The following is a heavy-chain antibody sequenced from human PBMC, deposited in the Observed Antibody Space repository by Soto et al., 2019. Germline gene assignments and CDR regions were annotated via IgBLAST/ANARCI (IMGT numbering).Heavy chain of an antibody. CDR1: GFTFSSYA. Sequence: GGSLRLSCAASGFTFSSYAMHWVRQAPGKGLEWVAVISYDGSNKYYADSVKGRFTISRDNSKNTLYLQMNSLRAEDTAVYYCARERDSSGWPAPEGMDVWGQGTTVTVSS. V-gene: IGHV3-30-3*01. D-gene: IGHD6-19*01. CDR3: ARERDSSGWPAPEGMDV. J-gene: IGHJ6*02. CDR2: ISYDGSNK.